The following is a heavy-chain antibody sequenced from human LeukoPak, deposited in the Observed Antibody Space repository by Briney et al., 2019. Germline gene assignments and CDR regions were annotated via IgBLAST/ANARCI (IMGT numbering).Heavy chain of an antibody. J-gene: IGHJ4*02. V-gene: IGHV3-49*03. CDR1: GFTFGDYA. D-gene: IGHD5-12*01. Sequence: GGSLRLSCTASGFTFGDYAMSWFRQAPGKGLEWVGFIRSKAYGGTTEYAASVKGRFTISRDDSKNTLYLQMNSLKTEDTAVYYCTTQKRVATIKGLYYFDYWGQGTLVTVSS. CDR2: IRSKAYGGTT. CDR3: TTQKRVATIKGLYYFDY.